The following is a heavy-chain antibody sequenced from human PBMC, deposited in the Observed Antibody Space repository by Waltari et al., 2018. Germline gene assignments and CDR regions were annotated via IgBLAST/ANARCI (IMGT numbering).Heavy chain of an antibody. CDR1: GGTFGISA. V-gene: IGHV1-69*12. J-gene: IGHJ5*02. D-gene: IGHD3-16*01. Sequence: QVPLPQSVAGVKQPGSSVQVLFKASGGTFGISAISWVRRAPGEGFEWVGGIIPIGGTAPNYAQKSQGRLTVTADESTATVYMDLSSLRSDDTAVYYCARRQLGGAFDPWGQGTLVSVSS. CDR3: ARRQLGGAFDP. CDR2: IIPIGGTAP.